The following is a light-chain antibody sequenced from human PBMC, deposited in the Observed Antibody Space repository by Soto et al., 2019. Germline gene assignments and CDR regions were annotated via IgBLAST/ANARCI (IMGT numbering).Light chain of an antibody. Sequence: QSVLTQPAPLAGAPGQSIALSCPGTSSDVGGYNFVSWYQQHQGKAPKLMIYDVSNRPSGVSNRFSGSKSDSTASLTISGLQAEDEADYYCSSYTSSGNYVFGTGTKVTVL. J-gene: IGLJ1*01. CDR2: DVS. CDR1: SSDVGGYNF. V-gene: IGLV2-14*03. CDR3: SSYTSSGNYV.